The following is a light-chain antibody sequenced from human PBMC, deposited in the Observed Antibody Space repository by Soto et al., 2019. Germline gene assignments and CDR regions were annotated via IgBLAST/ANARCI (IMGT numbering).Light chain of an antibody. Sequence: SSELTQPPSVSVAPGKTASVACGGSNIGSKSVHWYQKKSGQAPVLVMYYDSDRHSGIPERFSGSNSGNTATLTISRVEAGDEADYYCQVWDISSGHVVFGGGTKLTVL. CDR3: QVWDISSGHVV. CDR2: YDS. V-gene: IGLV3-21*01. J-gene: IGLJ3*02. CDR1: NIGSKS.